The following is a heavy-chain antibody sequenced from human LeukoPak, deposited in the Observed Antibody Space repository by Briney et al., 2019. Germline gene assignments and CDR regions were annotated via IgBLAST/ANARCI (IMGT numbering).Heavy chain of an antibody. CDR3: ARRAASGLHLYSLDY. V-gene: IGHV1-69*13. CDR1: GGTFSSYA. D-gene: IGHD4-11*01. Sequence: SVKVSCKASGGTFSSYAISWVRQAPGQGLEWMGGIIPIFGTANYAQKFQGRVTITADESTSTAYMELSSLKASDTATYYCARRAASGLHLYSLDYWGQGTLVTVSS. J-gene: IGHJ4*02. CDR2: IIPIFGTA.